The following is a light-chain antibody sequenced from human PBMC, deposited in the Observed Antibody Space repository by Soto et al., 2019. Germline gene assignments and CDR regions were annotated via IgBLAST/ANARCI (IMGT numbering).Light chain of an antibody. V-gene: IGLV1-40*01. CDR2: GNS. CDR1: SSNIGAGYD. CDR3: QSYDSSLSGSVV. Sequence: QSVLTKPPSVSGAPGQRVTISCTGSSSNIGAGYDVHWYQQLPGTAPKLFIYGNSNRPSGVPDRFSGSKSGTSASLAITGLQAEDEADYYCQSYDSSLSGSVVFGGGTKVTVL. J-gene: IGLJ2*01.